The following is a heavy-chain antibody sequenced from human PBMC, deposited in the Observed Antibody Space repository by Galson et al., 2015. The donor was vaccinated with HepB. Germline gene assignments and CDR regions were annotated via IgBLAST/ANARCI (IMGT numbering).Heavy chain of an antibody. D-gene: IGHD2-8*01. V-gene: IGHV1-69*13. Sequence: SVKVSCKASGGTFSSYATSWVRQAPGQGLEWMGGIIPIFGTANYAQKFQGRVTITADESTSTAYMELSSLRSEDTAVYYCARASLGYCTNGVCYPFDYWGQGTLVTVSS. CDR2: IIPIFGTA. CDR3: ARASLGYCTNGVCYPFDY. J-gene: IGHJ4*02. CDR1: GGTFSSYA.